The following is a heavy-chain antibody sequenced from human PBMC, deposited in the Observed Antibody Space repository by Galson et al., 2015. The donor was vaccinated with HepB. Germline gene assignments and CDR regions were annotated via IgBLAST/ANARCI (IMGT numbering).Heavy chain of an antibody. CDR3: AKHGEDQQWLVVFDWFDP. V-gene: IGHV3-23*01. CDR1: GFTFSSYA. Sequence: SLRLSCAASGFTFSSYAMSWVRQAPGKGLEWVSAISGSGGSTYYADSVKGRFTISRDNSKNTLYLQMNSLRAEDTAVYYCAKHGEDQQWLVVFDWFDPWGQGTLVTVSS. J-gene: IGHJ5*02. D-gene: IGHD6-19*01. CDR2: ISGSGGST.